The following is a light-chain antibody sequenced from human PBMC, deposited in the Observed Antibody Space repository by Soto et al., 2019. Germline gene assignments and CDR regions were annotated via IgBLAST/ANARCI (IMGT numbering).Light chain of an antibody. CDR2: AAS. CDR3: HKRQSWPRT. CDR1: QSVSNY. J-gene: IGKJ1*01. V-gene: IGKV3-11*01. Sequence: EIVMTQSPATLSVSPGEGVTLSCSASQSVSNYLAWYQQKPGQAPRLLVSAASNRATGIPARFSASGSGTDFTLTISDVQPEDFALYYCHKRQSWPRTFGQGTKVDIK.